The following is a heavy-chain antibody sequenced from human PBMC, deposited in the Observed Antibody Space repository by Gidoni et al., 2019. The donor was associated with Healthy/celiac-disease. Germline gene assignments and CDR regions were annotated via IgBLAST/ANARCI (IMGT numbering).Heavy chain of an antibody. Sequence: QVQLQQWGAGLLKPSETLSLTCAVSGGSFSGYYWSWIRQPPGKGLEWIGEINHSGSTNYNPSLKSRVTISVDTSKNQFSLKLSSVTAADTAVYYCAREVGSGWYRYFQHWGQGTLVTVSS. CDR2: INHSGST. D-gene: IGHD6-19*01. V-gene: IGHV4-34*01. CDR3: AREVGSGWYRYFQH. CDR1: GGSFSGYY. J-gene: IGHJ1*01.